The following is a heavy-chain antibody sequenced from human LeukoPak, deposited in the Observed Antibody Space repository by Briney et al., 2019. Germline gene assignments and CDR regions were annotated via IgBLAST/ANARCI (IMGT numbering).Heavy chain of an antibody. CDR1: GGSISSYY. D-gene: IGHD6-13*01. Sequence: PSETLSLTCTVSGGSISSYYWSWIRRPPGKGLECIGYIYYSGSTNYNPSLKSRVTISVDTSKNQFSLKLSSVTAADTAVYYCARSIASWYGSYFDYWGQGTLVTVSS. J-gene: IGHJ4*02. V-gene: IGHV4-59*08. CDR2: IYYSGST. CDR3: ARSIASWYGSYFDY.